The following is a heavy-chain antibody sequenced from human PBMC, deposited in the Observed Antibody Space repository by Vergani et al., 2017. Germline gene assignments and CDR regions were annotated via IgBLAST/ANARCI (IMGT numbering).Heavy chain of an antibody. CDR3: ARGVGATPFYYYYYMDV. Sequence: QVQLQQSGPGLVKPSQTLSLTCAISGDSVSSNSAAWNWIRQSPSRGLEWLGRTYYRSKWYNDYAVSVKSRITINPDTSKNQCSLQVNSVTPEDTAVYYCARGVGATPFYYYYYMDVWGKGTTVTVSS. V-gene: IGHV6-1*01. D-gene: IGHD1-26*01. CDR2: TYYRSKWYN. CDR1: GDSVSSNSAA. J-gene: IGHJ6*03.